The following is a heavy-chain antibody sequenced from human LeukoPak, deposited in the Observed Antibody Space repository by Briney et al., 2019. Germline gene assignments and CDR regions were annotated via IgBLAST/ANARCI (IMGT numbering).Heavy chain of an antibody. J-gene: IGHJ4*02. CDR2: ISSSSSHI. V-gene: IGHV3-21*01. CDR3: AREGYYGSGSPPSLYFDY. D-gene: IGHD3-10*01. CDR1: GFTFSSYN. Sequence: GGSLRLSCAASGFTFSSYNINWVRQAPGKGLEWVSAISSSSSHIYYADSVKGRFTISGDNSRSTLYLQMNSLRPEDTAIYYCAREGYYGSGSPPSLYFDYWGQGTLVTVSS.